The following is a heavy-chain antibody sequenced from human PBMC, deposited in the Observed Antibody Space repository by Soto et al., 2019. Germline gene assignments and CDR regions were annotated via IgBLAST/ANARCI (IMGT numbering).Heavy chain of an antibody. Sequence: QVQLRESGPGLVKPSETLSLTCTISRGAIGSYYWSWIRQPPGKGLEWIGYIFQGGNTNYNPSLKRRVSISVYTSKNHFSLNLTSVPAADPASYYCARGLINGPLESWGQVTLGIVSA. J-gene: IGHJ4*02. CDR1: RGAIGSYY. V-gene: IGHV4-59*01. CDR3: ARGLINGPLES. CDR2: IFQGGNT.